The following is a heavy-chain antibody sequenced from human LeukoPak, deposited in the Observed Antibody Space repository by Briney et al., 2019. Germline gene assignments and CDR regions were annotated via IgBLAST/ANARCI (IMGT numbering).Heavy chain of an antibody. V-gene: IGHV3-21*01. CDR2: ISSSSSYI. D-gene: IGHD6-13*01. J-gene: IGHJ4*02. CDR1: GFTFSSYS. Sequence: GGSLRLSCAASGFTFSSYSMNWVRQALGKGLEWVSSISSSSSYIYYADSVKGRFTISRDNAKNSLYLQMNSLRAEDTAVYYCARDRGSSSPTDFDYWGQGTLVTVSS. CDR3: ARDRGSSSPTDFDY.